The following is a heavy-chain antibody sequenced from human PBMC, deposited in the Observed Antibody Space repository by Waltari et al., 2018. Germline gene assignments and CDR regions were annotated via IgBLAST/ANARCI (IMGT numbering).Heavy chain of an antibody. CDR2: SRDKVHGYTT. V-gene: IGHV3-72*01. CDR1: GFSLSDRY. J-gene: IGHJ4*02. Sequence: EVQLVESGGGLVRPGESLRLSCAASGFSLSDRYMDWVRQAPGKGLEWIGRSRDKVHGYTTEYAASVKGRFSISTDESRNSLYLQMNSLKSEDTAMYYCVRDIVGAPYWGQGTLVTVSS. CDR3: VRDIVGAPY. D-gene: IGHD1-26*01.